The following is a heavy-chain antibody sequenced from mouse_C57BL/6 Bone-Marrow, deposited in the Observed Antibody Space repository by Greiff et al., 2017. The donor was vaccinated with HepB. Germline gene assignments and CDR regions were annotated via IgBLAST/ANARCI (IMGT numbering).Heavy chain of an antibody. J-gene: IGHJ1*03. D-gene: IGHD1-1*01. CDR2: INPSNGGT. V-gene: IGHV1-53*01. Sequence: VQLQQPGTELVKPGASVKLSCKASGYTFTSYWMHWVKQRPGQGLEWIGNINPSNGGTNYNEKFKSKATLTVDKSSSTAYMQLSSLTSEDSAVYYCARSTVGERIRYWYFDVWGTGTTVTVAS. CDR3: ARSTVGERIRYWYFDV. CDR1: GYTFTSYW.